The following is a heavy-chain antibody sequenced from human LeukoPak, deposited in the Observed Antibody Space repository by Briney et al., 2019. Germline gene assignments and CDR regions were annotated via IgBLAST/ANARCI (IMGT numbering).Heavy chain of an antibody. CDR1: GGSFSDYY. CDR3: ARGLQSNGYPFDY. V-gene: IGHV4-34*01. Sequence: SEILSLTCAVYGGSFSDYYWSWIRQPPGKGLEWIGEISHSGATNYNPSLKSRITMSMDTSKNQFSLKLNSVTAADTAVYYCARGLQSNGYPFDYWGQGSLVTVSS. CDR2: ISHSGAT. J-gene: IGHJ4*02. D-gene: IGHD3-22*01.